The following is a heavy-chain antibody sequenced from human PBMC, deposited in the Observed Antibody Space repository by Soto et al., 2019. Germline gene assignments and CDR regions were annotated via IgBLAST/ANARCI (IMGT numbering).Heavy chain of an antibody. CDR3: ARFYYGSGNYYYYYMDV. CDR1: GGSISSSSYY. D-gene: IGHD3-10*01. CDR2: IYYSGST. Sequence: PSETLSLTCTVSGGSISSSSYYWGWIRQPPGKGLEWIGSIYYSGSTYYNPSLKSRVTISVDTSKNQFSLRLSSVTAADTAVYYCARFYYGSGNYYYYYMDVWGKGTTVTVSS. J-gene: IGHJ6*03. V-gene: IGHV4-39*07.